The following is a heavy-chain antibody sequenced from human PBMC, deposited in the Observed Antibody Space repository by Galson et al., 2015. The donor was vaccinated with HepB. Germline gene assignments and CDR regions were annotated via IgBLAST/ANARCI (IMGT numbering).Heavy chain of an antibody. CDR2: INLSGGST. CDR3: TREDITGWKNIGDY. D-gene: IGHD2/OR15-2a*01. J-gene: IGHJ4*02. V-gene: IGHV1-46*01. CDR1: GYTFTSYF. Sequence: SVKVSCKASGYTFTSYFMHWVRQAPGQGLEWMGVINLSGGSTNYGQKFQGRVSMTRDTSTSTLYMELSNLTSEDTATYYCTREDITGWKNIGDYWGQGTLVTVSS.